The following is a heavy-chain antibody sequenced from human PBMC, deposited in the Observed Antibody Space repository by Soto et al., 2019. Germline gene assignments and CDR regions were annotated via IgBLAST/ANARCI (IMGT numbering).Heavy chain of an antibody. D-gene: IGHD2-2*01. V-gene: IGHV4-59*12. CDR2: IYYSGST. J-gene: IGHJ6*03. CDR1: GGSISSYY. Sequence: SETLSLTCTVSGGSISSYYWSWIRQPPGKGLEWIGYIYYSGSTNYNPSLKSRVTLSVDTSKNQFSLKLSSVTAADTAVYYCARETPYCSSTSCYPPDFGHYYYMDVWGKGTTVTVSS. CDR3: ARETPYCSSTSCYPPDFGHYYYMDV.